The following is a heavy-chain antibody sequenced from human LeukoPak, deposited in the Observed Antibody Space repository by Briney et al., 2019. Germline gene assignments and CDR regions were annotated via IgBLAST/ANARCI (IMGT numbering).Heavy chain of an antibody. CDR3: AKDPPCSGGTCYGYFES. Sequence: PGGSLRLSCTVSGFTFDDYAMNWVRQAPGKGLEWVSIISGSGGNTFYADSVKGRFTISRDNSKNTLYLQMNNLRDEDTAVYYCAKDPPCSGGTCYGYFESWGQGTLVTVSS. CDR2: ISGSGGNT. V-gene: IGHV3-23*01. D-gene: IGHD2-15*01. CDR1: GFTFDDYA. J-gene: IGHJ4*02.